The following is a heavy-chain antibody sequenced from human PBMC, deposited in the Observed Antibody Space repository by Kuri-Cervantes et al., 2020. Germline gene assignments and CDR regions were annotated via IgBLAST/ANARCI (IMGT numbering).Heavy chain of an antibody. CDR1: GFTFSSYW. Sequence: GGSLRLSCAASGFTFSSYWMHWVRQPPGKGLIWISGMNSDGSNIKYADSVKGRFTISRDNSKNTLYLQMNSLRAEDTAVYYCAKYLNSSSWYYFDYWGQGTLVTVSS. J-gene: IGHJ4*02. D-gene: IGHD6-13*01. CDR2: MNSDGSNI. CDR3: AKYLNSSSWYYFDY. V-gene: IGHV3-74*01.